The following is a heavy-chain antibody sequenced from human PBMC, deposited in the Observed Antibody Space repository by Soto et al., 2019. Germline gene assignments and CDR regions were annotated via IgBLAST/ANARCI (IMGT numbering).Heavy chain of an antibody. D-gene: IGHD7-27*01. CDR2: TYYRSEWYN. CDR1: GDSVSRISAA. V-gene: IGHV6-1*01. Sequence: PSQTLSLTCVISGDSVSRISAAWTWIRQSPSRGLEWLGRTYYRSEWYNDYAESVKSRINIKPDTSRNQFSLQLTSVTPEDTAVYYCAREAWATLTNVYSYGTEVWGQGTAVTVSS. CDR3: AREAWATLTNVYSYGTEV. J-gene: IGHJ6*02.